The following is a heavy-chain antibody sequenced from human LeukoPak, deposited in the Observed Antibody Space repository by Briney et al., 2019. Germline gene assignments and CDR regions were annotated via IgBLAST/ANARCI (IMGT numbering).Heavy chain of an antibody. J-gene: IGHJ4*02. CDR1: GFTFSNYA. CDR3: ANSYTSSSRPPFDC. V-gene: IGHV3-23*01. Sequence: GGSLRLSCAASGFTFSNYAMTWVREAPGKGPEWVSSLSGSGGSTYYADSVKGRFTISRDNSKNTLYLEMNNLRTEDTAVYYCANSYTSSSRPPFDCWGQGTLVTVSS. CDR2: LSGSGGST. D-gene: IGHD6-6*01.